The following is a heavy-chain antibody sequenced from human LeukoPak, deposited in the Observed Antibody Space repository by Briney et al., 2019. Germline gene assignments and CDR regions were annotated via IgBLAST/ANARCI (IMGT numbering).Heavy chain of an antibody. CDR2: ISGSGGST. Sequence: PGGSLRLSCTTSKFNFNSYGMTWVRQAPEKGLEWVSSISGSGGSTQYAASVQGRFTISRDNSKNTLYLQMNSLRAEDTAVYYCAKDPNGDYIGTFDIWGQGTMVTVSS. J-gene: IGHJ3*02. D-gene: IGHD4-17*01. V-gene: IGHV3-23*01. CDR3: AKDPNGDYIGTFDI. CDR1: KFNFNSYG.